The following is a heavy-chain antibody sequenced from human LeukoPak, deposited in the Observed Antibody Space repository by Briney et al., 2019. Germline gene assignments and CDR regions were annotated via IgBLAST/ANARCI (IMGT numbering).Heavy chain of an antibody. V-gene: IGHV3-66*01. CDR3: AKDFSAAADFDY. CDR2: IYIGGNT. D-gene: IGHD6-13*01. Sequence: PGGSLRLSCAVSGFSVSGNYMNWVRQAPGKGLEWVSVIYIGGNTYYADSVKGRFTISRDNSKNTLYLQMNSLRAEDTAVYYCAKDFSAAADFDYWGQGTLVTVSS. CDR1: GFSVSGNY. J-gene: IGHJ4*02.